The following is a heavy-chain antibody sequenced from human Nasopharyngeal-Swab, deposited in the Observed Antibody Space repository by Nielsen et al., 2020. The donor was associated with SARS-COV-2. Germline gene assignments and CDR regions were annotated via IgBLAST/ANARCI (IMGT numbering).Heavy chain of an antibody. CDR3: ARGLSGIVPAPILGLGPYYYYYYMDV. CDR1: GGSFSGSY. J-gene: IGHJ6*03. D-gene: IGHD2-2*01. Sequence: SETLSLTCAVYGGSFSGSYWGWIRQPPGQGPEWIAEINHSGSTNYNPSLKSRVTLSVDTSMNQVSLEVSSVTAADTAVYYCARGLSGIVPAPILGLGPYYYYYYMDVWGKGTTVTVSS. V-gene: IGHV4-34*01. CDR2: INHSGST.